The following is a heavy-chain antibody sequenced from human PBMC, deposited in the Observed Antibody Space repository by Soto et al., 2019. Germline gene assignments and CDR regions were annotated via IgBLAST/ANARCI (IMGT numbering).Heavy chain of an antibody. D-gene: IGHD1-26*01. Sequence: QVQLQESGPGLVKPSGTLSLTCNVSGGSITNNNWWSWVRQPPGKGLEWIGAIYHSGHTNFNPSLKSRATLSLDYSENQFYLKLTSATAADTAIYSCASIAYSASGFDYWGQGTLVTVSS. CDR2: IYHSGHT. V-gene: IGHV4-4*02. CDR3: ASIAYSASGFDY. CDR1: GGSITNNNW. J-gene: IGHJ4*02.